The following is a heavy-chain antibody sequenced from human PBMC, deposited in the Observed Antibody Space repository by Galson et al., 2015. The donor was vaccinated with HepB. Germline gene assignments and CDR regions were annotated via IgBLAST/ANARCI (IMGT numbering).Heavy chain of an antibody. CDR1: GFTFNDYR. V-gene: IGHV3-48*02. D-gene: IGHD2-21*01. J-gene: IGHJ5*02. CDR3: VRDGGDGYNYFDL. Sequence: SLRLSCAASGFTFNDYRMNWVRQAPGKRLEWISYISRNSKVIHYADSAKGRFTVSRDNAKNSLYLQMDSLRDGDTALYYCVRDGGDGYNYFDLWGQGTLVTVSS. CDR2: ISRNSKVI.